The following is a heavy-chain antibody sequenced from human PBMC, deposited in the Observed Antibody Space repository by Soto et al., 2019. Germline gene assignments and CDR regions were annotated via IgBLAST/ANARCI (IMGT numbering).Heavy chain of an antibody. J-gene: IGHJ6*02. D-gene: IGHD2-21*01. CDR3: ASRVLCDMDV. CDR1: GDTFTTNY. Sequence: ASVKVSCKASGDTFTTNYLHWVRQAPGQGLEWMGRINPNNGATLYAQELQGRLILTTDTSTSTVYMDLNSVKSEDSAVYYCASRVLCDMDVWGQGTTVTVSS. V-gene: IGHV1-46*01. CDR2: INPNNGAT.